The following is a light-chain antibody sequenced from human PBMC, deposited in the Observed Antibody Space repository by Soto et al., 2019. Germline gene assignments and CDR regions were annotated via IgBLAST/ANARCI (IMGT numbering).Light chain of an antibody. Sequence: EIVLTQTPGTLSLSPGERATLSCRASQSVSNNYLAWYQQKPGQAPRLLIYGASNTATGIPDRFSGSGSGTDFTLTISRLEPEDFAVYYCQQYGSSGTFGQGTRWIS. CDR3: QQYGSSGT. CDR1: QSVSNNY. J-gene: IGKJ1*01. CDR2: GAS. V-gene: IGKV3-20*01.